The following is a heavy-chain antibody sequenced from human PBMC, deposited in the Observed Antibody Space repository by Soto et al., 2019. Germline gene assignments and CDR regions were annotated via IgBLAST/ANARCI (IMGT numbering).Heavy chain of an antibody. D-gene: IGHD3-9*01. CDR3: AREGPYYDILTGVGENWFDP. CDR2: TYYRSKWYN. Sequence: SQTLSLTCAISGDSVSSNSAAWNWIRQSPSRGLEWLGRTYYRSKWYNDYAVSVKSRITINPDTSKNQFSLQLNSVTPEDTAVYYCAREGPYYDILTGVGENWFDPWGQGTLVTAPQ. J-gene: IGHJ5*02. CDR1: GDSVSSNSAA. V-gene: IGHV6-1*01.